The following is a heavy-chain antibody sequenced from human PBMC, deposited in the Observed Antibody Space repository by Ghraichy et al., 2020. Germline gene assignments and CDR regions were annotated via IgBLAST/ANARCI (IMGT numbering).Heavy chain of an antibody. J-gene: IGHJ6*02. CDR1: GFTVSTKY. CDR3: ARRLYGITPAYYYGMDV. D-gene: IGHD3-16*01. CDR2: IYDDGTT. Sequence: GGSLRLSCAASGFTVSTKYMSWVRQAPGKGLEWVSVIYDDGTTYYIDSVNGRFTISRDNSRNTLYLQMNSLTDEDAAVYYCARRLYGITPAYYYGMDVWGQGTTVTVSS. V-gene: IGHV3-66*04.